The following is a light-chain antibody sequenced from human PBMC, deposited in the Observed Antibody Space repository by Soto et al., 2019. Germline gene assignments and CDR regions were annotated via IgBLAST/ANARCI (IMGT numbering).Light chain of an antibody. CDR1: QSISSW. CDR2: KAS. Sequence: DIQMTQSPSTLSASVGDRVTITCRASQSISSWLAWYQQRPGKAPKLLSYKASSLESGVPSRFSGSGSGTEFTLTISSLQPDDSATYYCQQDDNGWTFGQGTKGEI. V-gene: IGKV1-5*03. J-gene: IGKJ1*01. CDR3: QQDDNGWT.